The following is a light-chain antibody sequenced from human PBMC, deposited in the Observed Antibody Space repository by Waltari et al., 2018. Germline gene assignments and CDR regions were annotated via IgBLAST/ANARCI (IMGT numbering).Light chain of an antibody. CDR2: DAS. CDR3: HQRGSWPNT. V-gene: IGKV3-11*01. CDR1: QSVSTQ. J-gene: IGKJ2*01. Sequence: EVVLTKSPTTLSLSPGERATFSCRASQSVSTQLAWYQHKPGQAPRLVIADASVRATGIPARFSGSGSGTDFTLAISSVEPEDFAVYYCHQRGSWPNTFGQGTKLEIK.